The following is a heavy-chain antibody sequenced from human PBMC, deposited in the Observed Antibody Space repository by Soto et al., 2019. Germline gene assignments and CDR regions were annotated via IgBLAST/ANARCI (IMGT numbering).Heavy chain of an antibody. CDR2: INHSGSS. CDR1: GGSFGGYY. Sequence: SETLSLTCGVSGGSFGGYYWSWIRQPPGKGLEWIGEINHSGSSNYNPSLKSRVTISIDTSKNQFSLKLTSVTAADTAVYYCASPSVDCGGDCYYFGHWGQGTLVTVSS. CDR3: ASPSVDCGGDCYYFGH. D-gene: IGHD2-21*02. J-gene: IGHJ4*02. V-gene: IGHV4-34*01.